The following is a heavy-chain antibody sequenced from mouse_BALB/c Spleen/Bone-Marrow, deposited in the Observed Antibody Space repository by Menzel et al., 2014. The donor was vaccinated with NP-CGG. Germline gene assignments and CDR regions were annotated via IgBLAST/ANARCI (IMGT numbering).Heavy chain of an antibody. CDR3: ARYGNGLMDY. V-gene: IGHV14-3*02. D-gene: IGHD2-1*01. Sequence: VQLKQSGAELVKPGASVKLSCTASGFNIKDTYMHWVKQRPEQGLEWIGRIDTANGNTKYDPKFQGKATITADTSSNTAYLQLRSLTSEDTAVYYCARYGNGLMDYWGQGTSGTVSS. CDR2: IDTANGNT. J-gene: IGHJ4*01. CDR1: GFNIKDTY.